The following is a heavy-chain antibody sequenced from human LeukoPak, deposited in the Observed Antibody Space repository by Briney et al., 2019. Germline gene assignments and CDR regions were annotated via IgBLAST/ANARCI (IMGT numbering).Heavy chain of an antibody. CDR3: ATSSGIAVSYFDY. D-gene: IGHD6-19*01. CDR1: GGSFRGYY. Sequence: SETLSLTCAVYGGSFRGYYWSWIRQPPGKGLEWIGEINHSGSTNYNPSLKSRVTISVDTSKNQFSLKLSSVTAADTAVYYCATSSGIAVSYFDYWGQGTLVTVSS. CDR2: INHSGST. V-gene: IGHV4-34*01. J-gene: IGHJ4*02.